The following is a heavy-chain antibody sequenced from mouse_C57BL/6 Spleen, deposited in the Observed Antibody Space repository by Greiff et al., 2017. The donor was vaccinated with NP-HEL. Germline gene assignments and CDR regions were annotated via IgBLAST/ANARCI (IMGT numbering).Heavy chain of an antibody. CDR2: INPSNGGT. Sequence: VKLQQPGTELVKPGASVKLSCKASGYTFTSYWMHWVKQRPGQGLEWIGNINPSNGGTNYNEKFKSKATLTVDKSSSTAYMQLSSLTSEDSAVYDCARRGPYDYDAMDYWGQGTSVTVSS. D-gene: IGHD6-5*01. CDR1: GYTFTSYW. CDR3: ARRGPYDYDAMDY. V-gene: IGHV1-53*01. J-gene: IGHJ4*01.